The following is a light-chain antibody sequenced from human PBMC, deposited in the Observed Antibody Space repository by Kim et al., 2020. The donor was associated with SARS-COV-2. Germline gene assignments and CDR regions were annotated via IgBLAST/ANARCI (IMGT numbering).Light chain of an antibody. Sequence: IQMTQSPSSLPASAGDRVTITCQASQDIKKYLNWYQHKPGKAPHLLIYDASNLKAGVPSRFSGSGSGTDFSLTINNLQPGDFATYYCQQYDDHPVTFGGGATVEI. V-gene: IGKV1-33*01. CDR2: DAS. CDR1: QDIKKY. CDR3: QQYDDHPVT. J-gene: IGKJ4*01.